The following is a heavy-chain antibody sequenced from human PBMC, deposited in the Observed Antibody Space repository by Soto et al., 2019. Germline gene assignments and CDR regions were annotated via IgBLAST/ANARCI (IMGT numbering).Heavy chain of an antibody. V-gene: IGHV3-49*03. J-gene: IGHJ4*01. Sequence: SSASCGFSVCVYAMSWLRKNTDKGLEGVGFIRSKAYGGTTEYAASVKGRFTISRDDSKSIAYLQMNSLKTEYTALYYGTRRLYGDYLEYWGHGTFVPVSP. D-gene: IGHD4-17*01. CDR3: TRRLYGDYLEY. CDR2: IRSKAYGGTT. CDR1: GFSVCVYA.